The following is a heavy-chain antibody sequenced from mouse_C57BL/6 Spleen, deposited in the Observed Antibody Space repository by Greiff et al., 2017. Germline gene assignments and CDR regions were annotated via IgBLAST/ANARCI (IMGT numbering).Heavy chain of an antibody. CDR1: GYAFSSSW. J-gene: IGHJ4*01. CDR2: IYPGDGDT. CDR3: ARDYYDGGAMDY. D-gene: IGHD2-4*01. V-gene: IGHV1-82*01. Sequence: QVQLQQSGPELVKPGASVKISCKASGYAFSSSWMNWVKQRPGKGLEWIGRIYPGDGDTNYNGKFKGKATLTADKSSSTAYMQLSSLTSEDSAVYFCARDYYDGGAMDYWGQGTSVTVSS.